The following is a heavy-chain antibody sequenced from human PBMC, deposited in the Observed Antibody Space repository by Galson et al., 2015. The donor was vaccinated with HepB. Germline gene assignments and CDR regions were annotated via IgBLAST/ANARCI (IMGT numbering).Heavy chain of an antibody. D-gene: IGHD3-3*01. V-gene: IGHV2-5*02. CDR3: AHTPPFTIFGVVAFGFDP. CDR2: IYWDDDK. CDR1: GFSLRTSGVG. Sequence: PALVKPTQTLTLTCTFSGFSLRTSGVGVGWIRQPPGKALEWLALIYWDDDKRYSPSLKSRLTITKDTSKNQVVLTMTNMDPVDTATYYCAHTPPFTIFGVVAFGFDPWGQGTLVTVSS. J-gene: IGHJ5*02.